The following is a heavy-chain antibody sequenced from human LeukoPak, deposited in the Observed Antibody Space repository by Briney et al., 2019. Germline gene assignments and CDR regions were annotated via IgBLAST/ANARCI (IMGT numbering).Heavy chain of an antibody. CDR1: GFTFSSYS. J-gene: IGHJ4*02. Sequence: PGGSLRLSCAASGFTFSSYSMNWVRQAPGKGLEWVSSISSSSSYVYYADSVKGRFTISRDNSKNTLYLQMNSLRAEDTAVYYCARDSSGHLVPDYWGQGTLVIVSS. CDR3: ARDSSGHLVPDY. CDR2: ISSSSSYV. V-gene: IGHV3-21*04. D-gene: IGHD6-13*01.